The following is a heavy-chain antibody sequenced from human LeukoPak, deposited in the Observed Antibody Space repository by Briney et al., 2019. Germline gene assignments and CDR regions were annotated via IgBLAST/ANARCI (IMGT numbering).Heavy chain of an antibody. CDR3: AQAGTVGGTVRGY. V-gene: IGHV3-74*01. CDR2: INTDGSGT. J-gene: IGHJ4*02. CDR1: GFTFSTYG. D-gene: IGHD1-26*01. Sequence: GGSLRLSCAASGFTFSTYGMHWVRQTPGKGLVWVSRINTDGSGTSYADSVKGRFTISRDNAKNTLYLQMNSLRSEDTAVYYCAQAGTVGGTVRGYWGQGTLVTVSS.